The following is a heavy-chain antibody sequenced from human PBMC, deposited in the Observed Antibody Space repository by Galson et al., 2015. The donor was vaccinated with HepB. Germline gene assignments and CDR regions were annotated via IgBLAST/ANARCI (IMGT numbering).Heavy chain of an antibody. V-gene: IGHV1-46*01. D-gene: IGHD4-23*01. J-gene: IGHJ5*02. Sequence: SVKVSCKASGYTFTSYGISWVRQAPGQGLEWMGIINPSGGSTSYAQKFQGRVTMTRDTSTSTVYMELSSLRSEDTAVYYCARDGATVVIDRGWFDPWGQGTLVTVSS. CDR2: INPSGGST. CDR1: GYTFTSYG. CDR3: ARDGATVVIDRGWFDP.